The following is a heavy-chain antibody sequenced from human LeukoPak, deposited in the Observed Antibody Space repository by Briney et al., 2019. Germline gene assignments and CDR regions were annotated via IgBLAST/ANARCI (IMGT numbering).Heavy chain of an antibody. V-gene: IGHV3-23*01. J-gene: IGHJ4*02. CDR1: GFTFNYYA. CDR3: AKDLISHRSVGSSEKVDY. D-gene: IGHD3-10*01. CDR2: ILGGGGTT. Sequence: PGGSLRLSCAASGFTFNYYAMNWVRQAPGKGLEWVSAILGGGGTTSYADSVKGRFTISRDNSKNTLYLQMNSLRAEDTAVYYCAKDLISHRSVGSSEKVDYWGQGTL.